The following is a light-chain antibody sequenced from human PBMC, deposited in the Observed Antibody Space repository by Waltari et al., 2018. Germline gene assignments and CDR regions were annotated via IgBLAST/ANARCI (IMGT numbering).Light chain of an antibody. V-gene: IGKV3-11*01. CDR2: DAS. CDR3: QQRSDWPFT. CDR1: QSVSSS. J-gene: IGKJ2*01. Sequence: DIVMTQSPATLSLSPGERATLSCRASQSVSSSLAWYQQKPGQAPRLLIYDASKRATGIPARFSGSGSGTDFTLTIGGLEPEDFAVYYCQQRSDWPFTFGQGTKLEI.